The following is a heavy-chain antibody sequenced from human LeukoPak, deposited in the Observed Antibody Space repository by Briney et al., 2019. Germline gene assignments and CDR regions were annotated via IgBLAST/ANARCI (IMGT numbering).Heavy chain of an antibody. CDR1: GFTFSSYA. D-gene: IGHD3-22*01. Sequence: PGGSLRLSCAASGFTFSSYAMSWVRQAPGKGLGWVSAISGSGGSTYYADSVKGRFTISRDNSKNTLYLQMNSLRAEDTAVYYCAKHYYDSSGYFVFWGQGTLVTVSS. V-gene: IGHV3-23*01. J-gene: IGHJ4*02. CDR2: ISGSGGST. CDR3: AKHYYDSSGYFVF.